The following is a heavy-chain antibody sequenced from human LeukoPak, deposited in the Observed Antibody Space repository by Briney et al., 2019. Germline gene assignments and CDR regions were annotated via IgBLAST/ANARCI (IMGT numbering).Heavy chain of an antibody. D-gene: IGHD6-13*01. CDR2: IKQDGSEK. CDR3: ARDAVRQLSWGAFDV. V-gene: IGHV3-7*03. CDR1: GFVFTIYT. Sequence: PGGSLRLSCSASGFVFTIYTMYWVRQAPGKGLEWMVNIKQDGSEKYYVDSVKGRFTISRDNAKNSLYLQMNSLRAEDTVVYYCARDAVRQLSWGAFDVWGQGTMVTVSS. J-gene: IGHJ3*01.